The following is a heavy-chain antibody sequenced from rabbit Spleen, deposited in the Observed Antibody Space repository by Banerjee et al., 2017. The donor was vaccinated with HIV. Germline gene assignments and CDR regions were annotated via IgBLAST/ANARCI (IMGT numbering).Heavy chain of an antibody. CDR2: IYAIIDTR. J-gene: IGHJ4*01. CDR3: AREDVGGSYTL. D-gene: IGHD1-1*01. V-gene: IGHV1S7*01. Sequence: QLKESGGGLVQPGGSLKLSCKASGFTLNNYWMSWVRQAPGKGLEWIGIIYAIIDTRYYASWVNGRFTISSDNAQNTVDLQMHSLTAADTATYFCAREDVGGSYTLWGPGTLVTVS. CDR1: GFTLNNYW.